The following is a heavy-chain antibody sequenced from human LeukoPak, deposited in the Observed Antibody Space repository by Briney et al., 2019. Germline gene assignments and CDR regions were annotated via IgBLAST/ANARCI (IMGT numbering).Heavy chain of an antibody. D-gene: IGHD6-19*01. CDR3: ARVRSRGSGTSFDC. CDR1: GGSISSSSYY. V-gene: IGHV4-39*07. CDR2: IYYSGST. J-gene: IGHJ4*02. Sequence: PSETLSLTCTVSGGSISSSSYYWGWIRQPPGKGLEWIGSIYYSGSTYYNPSLKSRVTISVDTSKNQFSLKLSSVTAADTAVYYCARVRSRGSGTSFDCWGQGTLVTVSS.